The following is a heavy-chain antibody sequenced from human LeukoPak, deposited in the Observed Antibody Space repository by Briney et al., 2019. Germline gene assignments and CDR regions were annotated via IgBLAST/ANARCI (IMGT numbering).Heavy chain of an antibody. CDR1: GFTVSSNY. CDR2: IKQDGSEK. D-gene: IGHD3-16*01. J-gene: IGHJ4*02. V-gene: IGHV3-7*01. CDR3: ARESLAKAWSIFGGVTHFDH. Sequence: TGGSLRLSCAASGFTVSSNYMSWVRQAPGKGLEWVANIKQDGSEKYYVDSVKGRFTISRDNAKKSLYLQMSSLRVEDSAVYFCARESLAKAWSIFGGVTHFDHWGQGTLVTVSS.